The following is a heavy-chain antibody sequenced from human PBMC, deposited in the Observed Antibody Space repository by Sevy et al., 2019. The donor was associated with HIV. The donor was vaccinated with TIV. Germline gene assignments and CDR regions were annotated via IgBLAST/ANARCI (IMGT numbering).Heavy chain of an antibody. D-gene: IGHD1-26*01. CDR3: AGENAWGRGYS. Sequence: SETLSLTCTVSGGSITSLYWNWIRQPPGKGLEWIANIYYNGHINYNPSLKSRVTLSLDTSKNQFSLRPSSVTAVDTAMYYCAGENAWGRGYSWGQGTLVTVSS. CDR2: IYYNGHI. J-gene: IGHJ4*02. V-gene: IGHV4-59*08. CDR1: GGSITSLY.